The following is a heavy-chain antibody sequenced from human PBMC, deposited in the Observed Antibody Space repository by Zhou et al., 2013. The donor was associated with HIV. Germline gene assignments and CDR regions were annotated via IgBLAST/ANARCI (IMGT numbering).Heavy chain of an antibody. CDR3: ARPEPSGLAYYFDY. D-gene: IGHD6-19*01. CDR2: INAGNGNT. J-gene: IGHJ4*02. CDR1: GYTFISNS. V-gene: IGHV1-3*01. Sequence: QVQLVQSGAEVKKPGASVKVSCKASGYTFISNSMHWVRQAPGQRLEWMGWINAGNGNTKYSQKFQGRVTITRDTSANTAYMELSSLRSEDTAVYYCARPEPSGLAYYFDYWGQGTLVTVSS.